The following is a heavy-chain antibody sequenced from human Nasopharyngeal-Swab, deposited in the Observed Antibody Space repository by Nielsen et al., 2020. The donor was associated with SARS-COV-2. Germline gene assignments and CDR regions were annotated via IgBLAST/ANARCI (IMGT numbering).Heavy chain of an antibody. CDR3: AHISTFGVVIHSDY. J-gene: IGHJ4*02. D-gene: IGHD3-3*01. CDR2: ISWDDDK. Sequence: SGPTLVKPTQTLTLTCTFSGFSLSTGGVGVGWIRQPPGKALEWLALISWDDDKRYSPSLKSRLTITKDTSKNQVVLTMTNMDPVDTATYYCAHISTFGVVIHSDYWGQGTLVTVSS. V-gene: IGHV2-5*02. CDR1: GFSLSTGGVG.